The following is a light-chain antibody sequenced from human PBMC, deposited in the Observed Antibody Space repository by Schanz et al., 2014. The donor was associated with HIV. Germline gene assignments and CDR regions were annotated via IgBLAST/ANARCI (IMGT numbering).Light chain of an antibody. Sequence: QSVVTQPPSASGTPGQRVTISCSGSSSNIGSNDVNWYQQLPGTAPKLLIYGNNQRPSGVPDRFSGSKSGTSASLAISGLQSEDEADYYCAAWDDSLNGWVFGGGTQLTVL. J-gene: IGLJ3*02. CDR3: AAWDDSLNGWV. V-gene: IGLV1-44*01. CDR2: GNN. CDR1: SSNIGSND.